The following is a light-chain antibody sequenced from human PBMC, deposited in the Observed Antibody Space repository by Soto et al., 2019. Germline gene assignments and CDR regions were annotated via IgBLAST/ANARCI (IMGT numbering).Light chain of an antibody. J-gene: IGLJ2*01. CDR2: EGS. CDR1: SSDVGSYNL. Sequence: SALTQPASVSGSPGQSITISCTGTSSDVGSYNLVSWYQQHPGKAPKLMIYEGSKRPSGVSNRFSGSKSGNTASLTISGLQAEDEADYYCCSYAGISTVXXXGGXKLTVL. CDR3: CSYAGISTVX. V-gene: IGLV2-23*01.